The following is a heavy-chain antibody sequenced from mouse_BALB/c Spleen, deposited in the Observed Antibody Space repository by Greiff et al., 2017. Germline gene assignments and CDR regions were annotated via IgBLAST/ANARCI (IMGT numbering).Heavy chain of an antibody. J-gene: IGHJ4*01. CDR3: TRGGRAMDY. CDR2: IYPGSGST. CDR1: GYTFTSYW. Sequence: LNQPGSELVRPGASVKLSCKASGYTFTSYWMHWVKQRPGQGLEWIGNIYPGSGSTNYDEKFKSKATLTVDTSSSTAYMQLSSLTSEDSAVYYCTRGGRAMDYWGQGTSVTVSS. V-gene: IGHV1S22*01.